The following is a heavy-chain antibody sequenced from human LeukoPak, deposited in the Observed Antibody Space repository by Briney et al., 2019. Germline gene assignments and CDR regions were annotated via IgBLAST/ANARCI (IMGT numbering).Heavy chain of an antibody. CDR3: ARDRHLSLWSGAFDI. V-gene: IGHV4-4*02. Sequence: SGTLSLTCAVSGGSISSSNWWSWVRQPPGKGLEWIGEIYHSGSTNYNPSLKSRVTISVDKSKNQFSLKLSSVTAADTAVYYCARDRHLSLWSGAFDIWGQGTMVTVSS. CDR1: GGSISSSNW. D-gene: IGHD1-26*01. J-gene: IGHJ3*02. CDR2: IYHSGST.